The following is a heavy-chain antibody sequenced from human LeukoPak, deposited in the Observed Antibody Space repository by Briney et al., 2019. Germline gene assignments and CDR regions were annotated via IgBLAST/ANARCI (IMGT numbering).Heavy chain of an antibody. J-gene: IGHJ4*02. V-gene: IGHV4-59*08. CDR3: ARQPYDGSQSLDY. Sequence: SETLSLTCTVSGHSISTFYWSCIRQPPGKGLEWIGYIYYSGSTIYNHSLKSRVTISVDTSKSQFSLKLRSVTAADTAVYYCARQPYDGSQSLDYWGQGSLVTVSS. D-gene: IGHD3-22*01. CDR2: IYYSGST. CDR1: GHSISTFY.